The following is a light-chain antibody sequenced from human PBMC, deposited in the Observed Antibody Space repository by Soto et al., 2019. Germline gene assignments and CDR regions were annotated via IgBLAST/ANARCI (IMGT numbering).Light chain of an antibody. CDR2: EVN. CDR1: SSDVAFYNH. CDR3: SSCASTHTYV. J-gene: IGLJ1*01. Sequence: QSALTQPASVSGSPGQSITISCTGTSSDVAFYNHVSWYQQHPGKAPKLLIYEVNNRPAGVSHRFSGSKSGNTASLTISGLQAEDEADYYCSSCASTHTYVFGTGTKLTV. V-gene: IGLV2-14*01.